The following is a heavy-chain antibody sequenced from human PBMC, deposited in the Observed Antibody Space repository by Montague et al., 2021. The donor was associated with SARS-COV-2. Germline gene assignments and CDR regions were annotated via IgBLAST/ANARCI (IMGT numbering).Heavy chain of an antibody. J-gene: IGHJ3*02. CDR2: SYYSGTT. V-gene: IGHV4-39*01. CDR1: GDSFNSPKYY. Sequence: SETLSLTCTVSGDSFNSPKYYCAWIRQPPGKGLEWIGSSYYSGTTXDNPSLRSQVTMSVDTSKTQFSLKMNSVTAADTAVYYCAGGSYGSGSYHAFDIWSQGTVVAVSS. CDR3: AGGSYGSGSYHAFDI. D-gene: IGHD3-10*01.